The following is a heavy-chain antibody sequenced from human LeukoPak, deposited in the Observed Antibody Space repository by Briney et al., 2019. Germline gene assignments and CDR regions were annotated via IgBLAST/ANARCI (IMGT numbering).Heavy chain of an antibody. Sequence: ASVKVSCKASDYTFTSYGISWVRQAPGQGLEWMGWISAYSGNTNFAQKLQGRVTMTTDTSTSTAYMELRSLRSDDTAVYYCARDLSPSRLRFLEWLPGGYYFDYWGQGTLVTVSS. V-gene: IGHV1-18*01. CDR1: DYTFTSYG. D-gene: IGHD3-3*01. CDR2: ISAYSGNT. CDR3: ARDLSPSRLRFLEWLPGGYYFDY. J-gene: IGHJ4*02.